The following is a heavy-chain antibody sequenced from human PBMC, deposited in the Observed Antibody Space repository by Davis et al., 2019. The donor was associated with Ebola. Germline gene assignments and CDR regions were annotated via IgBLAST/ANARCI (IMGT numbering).Heavy chain of an antibody. CDR3: ARDGPDYYGLDV. CDR1: GYTFTGYY. CDR2: INPNSGGT. V-gene: IGHV1-2*02. Sequence: ASVKVSCKASGYTFTGYYMHWVRQAPGQGLEWMGWINPNSGGTNYAQKFQGRVTITRDTSTSTVYMEVRRLRYDDTAVYYCARDGPDYYGLDVWGQGTAVTVSS. J-gene: IGHJ6*02.